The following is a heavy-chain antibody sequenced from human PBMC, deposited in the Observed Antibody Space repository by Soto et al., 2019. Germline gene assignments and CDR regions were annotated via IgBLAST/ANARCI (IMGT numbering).Heavy chain of an antibody. D-gene: IGHD3-16*01. J-gene: IGHJ4*02. CDR2: INWKSDI. CDR1: GLSFDDKA. V-gene: IGHV3-9*01. Sequence: GGSLSLSCAVSGLSFDDKAMHWARQAPEKGLEWVSGINWKSDIGYADSVKGRFTISRDNAENSLYLQMNSLRAEDTALYYCAISQDRGGRTTFIYWGQGTQVTVSS. CDR3: AISQDRGGRTTFIY.